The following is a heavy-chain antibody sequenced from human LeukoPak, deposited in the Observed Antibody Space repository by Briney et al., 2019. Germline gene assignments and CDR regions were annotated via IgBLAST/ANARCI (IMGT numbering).Heavy chain of an antibody. D-gene: IGHD3-22*01. J-gene: IGHJ2*01. CDR2: IYPGDSDT. CDR1: GYSFTSYW. Sequence: GESLKISCKGSGYSFTSYWIGWVRQMPGKGLEWMGIIYPGDSDTRYSPSFQGQVTISADKSISTAYLQWSSLKASDTAMYYCARHDHYYDRKIYWYFDLWGRGTLVTVSS. V-gene: IGHV5-51*01. CDR3: ARHDHYYDRKIYWYFDL.